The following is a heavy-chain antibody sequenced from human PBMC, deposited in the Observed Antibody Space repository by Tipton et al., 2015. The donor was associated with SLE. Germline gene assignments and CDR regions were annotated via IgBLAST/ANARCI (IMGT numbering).Heavy chain of an antibody. CDR3: AGAWQGYCSGGTCYVLDY. J-gene: IGHJ4*02. CDR1: GGSISSHY. CDR2: ISYSETT. D-gene: IGHD2-15*01. Sequence: TLSLTCTVSGGSISSHYWSWFRQPPGKGLEWIGYISYSETTNYNPSLQSRVTISVDTSKNQFSLKLRSVTAADTAVYYCAGAWQGYCSGGTCYVLDYWGQGTLVTVSS. V-gene: IGHV4-59*11.